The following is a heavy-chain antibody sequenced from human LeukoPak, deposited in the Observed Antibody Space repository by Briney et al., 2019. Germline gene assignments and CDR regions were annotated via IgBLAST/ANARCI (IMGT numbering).Heavy chain of an antibody. CDR2: IYYSGST. J-gene: IGHJ4*02. CDR3: ARESQLKFFDY. V-gene: IGHV4-59*01. Sequence: PSETLSLTRTVSDGSISSYYWSWIRQPPGKGLEWIGYIYYSGSTNYNPSLKSRVTISVDTSKNQFSLKLSSVTAADTAVYYCARESQLKFFDYWGQGTLVTVSS. CDR1: DGSISSYY. D-gene: IGHD6-6*01.